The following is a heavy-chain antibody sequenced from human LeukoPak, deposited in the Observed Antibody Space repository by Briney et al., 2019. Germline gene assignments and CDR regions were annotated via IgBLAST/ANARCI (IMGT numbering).Heavy chain of an antibody. V-gene: IGHV3-30*18. Sequence: GGSLRLSCAASGFTFSSYGMHWVRQAPGKGLEWVAVISYDGSNKYYADSVKGRFTISRDNSKNTLYLQMNSLRAEDTAVYYCAKGAGYYDSSGYYSGFDYWGQGTLVTVSS. J-gene: IGHJ4*02. CDR2: ISYDGSNK. CDR1: GFTFSSYG. D-gene: IGHD3-22*01. CDR3: AKGAGYYDSSGYYSGFDY.